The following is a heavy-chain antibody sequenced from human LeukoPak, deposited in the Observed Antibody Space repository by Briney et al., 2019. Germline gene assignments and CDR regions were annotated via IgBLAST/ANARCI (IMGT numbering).Heavy chain of an antibody. J-gene: IGHJ5*02. D-gene: IGHD3-22*01. V-gene: IGHV4-34*01. CDR3: ARGSRFITYYYDSSGYYRNWFDP. CDR1: GGSFSGYY. CDR2: INHSGST. Sequence: SETLSLTCAVYGGSFSGYYWSWIRQPPGKGLEWIGEINHSGSTNYNPSLKSRVTISVDTSKNQFSLKLSSVTAADTAVYYCARGSRFITYYYDSSGYYRNWFDPWGQGTLVTVSS.